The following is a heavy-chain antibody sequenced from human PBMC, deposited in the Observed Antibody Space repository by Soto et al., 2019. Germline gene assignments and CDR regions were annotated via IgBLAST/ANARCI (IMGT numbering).Heavy chain of an antibody. D-gene: IGHD2-2*01. J-gene: IGHJ6*02. V-gene: IGHV4-59*01. CDR1: GGSISNYY. CDR2: IYYRGST. Sequence: SETLSLTCTVSGGSISNYYWSWIRQTPGKGLEWIGYIYYRGSTNYNPSLKSRVTISVDTSRNQFSLRLSSVTAADTAVYYCARDRTDYAAHYYGMDIWGQGTTVTVSS. CDR3: ARDRTDYAAHYYGMDI.